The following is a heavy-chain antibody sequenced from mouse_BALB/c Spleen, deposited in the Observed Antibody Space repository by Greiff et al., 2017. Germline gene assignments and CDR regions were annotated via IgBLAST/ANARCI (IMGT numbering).Heavy chain of an antibody. Sequence: EVQLVESGGDLVKPGGSLKLSCAASGFTFSSYGMSWVRQTPDKRLEWVATISSGGSYTYYPDSVKGRFTISRDNAKNTLYLQMSSLKSEDTAMYYCARHSDDYDGDWYFDVWGAGTTVTVSS. CDR1: GFTFSSYG. V-gene: IGHV5-6*01. CDR2: ISSGGSYT. CDR3: ARHSDDYDGDWYFDV. J-gene: IGHJ1*01. D-gene: IGHD2-4*01.